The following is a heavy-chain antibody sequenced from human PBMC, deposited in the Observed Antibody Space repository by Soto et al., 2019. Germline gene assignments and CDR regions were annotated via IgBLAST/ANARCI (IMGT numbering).Heavy chain of an antibody. Sequence: ASVKVSCKASGYTFTSYGISWVRQAPGQGLEWMGWISAYNGNTNYAQKLQGRVTMTTDTSTSTAYMELRSLRSDDTAVYYCARDAELRYFDYYYYGMDVWGQGTTVTVYS. CDR3: ARDAELRYFDYYYYGMDV. V-gene: IGHV1-18*04. D-gene: IGHD3-9*01. J-gene: IGHJ6*02. CDR1: GYTFTSYG. CDR2: ISAYNGNT.